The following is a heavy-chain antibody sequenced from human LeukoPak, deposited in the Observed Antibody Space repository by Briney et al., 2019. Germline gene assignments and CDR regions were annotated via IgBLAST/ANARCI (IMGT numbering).Heavy chain of an antibody. V-gene: IGHV3-7*01. CDR1: GFTFSSYG. CDR3: ARALEEYYDFWLGYMDV. D-gene: IGHD3-3*01. Sequence: PGGSLRLSCAASGFTFSSYGMHWVRQAPGKGLEWVANIKQDGSEKYYVDSVKGRFTISRDNAKNSLYLQMNSLRAEDTAVYYCARALEEYYDFWLGYMDVWGKGTTVTVSS. J-gene: IGHJ6*03. CDR2: IKQDGSEK.